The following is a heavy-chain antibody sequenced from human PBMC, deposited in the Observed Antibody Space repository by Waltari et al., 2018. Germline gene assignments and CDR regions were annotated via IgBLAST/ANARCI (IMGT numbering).Heavy chain of an antibody. V-gene: IGHV4-38-2*01. D-gene: IGHD4-17*01. CDR3: ARVDDYGYDY. J-gene: IGHJ4*02. CDR1: GYSISSGYY. Sequence: QVQLQESGPGLVKPSETLSLTCAVSGYSISSGYYWGWIRQPPGKGLAWIGSIYHSGSTYYNPSLKSRVTISVDTSKNQFSLKLSSVTAADTAVYYCARVDDYGYDYWGQGTLVTVSS. CDR2: IYHSGST.